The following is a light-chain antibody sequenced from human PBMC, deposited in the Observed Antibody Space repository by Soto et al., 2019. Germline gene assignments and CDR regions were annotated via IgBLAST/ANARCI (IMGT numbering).Light chain of an antibody. V-gene: IGKV1-39*01. CDR2: AAS. Sequence: DIQMTQSPSSLSASVGDRVTITCRASQSISSYLNWYQQKPGKVPNLLIYAASSLQSGVPSRFSGSGSGTDFTLTISSLQPEYFATYYCQQSYSTTITLCHGTRLEIK. J-gene: IGKJ5*01. CDR3: QQSYSTTIT. CDR1: QSISSY.